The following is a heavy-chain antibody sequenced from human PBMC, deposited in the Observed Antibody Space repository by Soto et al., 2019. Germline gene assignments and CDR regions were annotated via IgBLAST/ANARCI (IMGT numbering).Heavy chain of an antibody. CDR1: GYTFTSYG. J-gene: IGHJ6*02. D-gene: IGHD1-1*01. V-gene: IGHV1-18*04. CDR2: ISAYNGDT. CDR3: ARDRAIHWNDVRDILCAHPHYYSGMDV. Sequence: QVQLVQSGAEVKKPGASVKVSCKASGYTFTSYGISWVRQAPGQGLEWMGWISAYNGDTNYAQKLQGRVTMTTDTTMSTAYMQRRSLRSDDTAVYYCARDRAIHWNDVRDILCAHPHYYSGMDVWGQGTTVTVSS.